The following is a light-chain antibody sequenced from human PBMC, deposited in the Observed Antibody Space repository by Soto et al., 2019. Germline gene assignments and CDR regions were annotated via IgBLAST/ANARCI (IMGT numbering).Light chain of an antibody. CDR3: CSYAGGTTSYVV. V-gene: IGLV2-23*01. CDR1: SSDVGSYNL. Sequence: SALTQPASVSGSPGQSITISCTGTSSDVGSYNLVSWYQQHPGKAPKLIIYEGIKRPSGVSNRFSASKSDNTASLTISGLQAEDESDYYCCSYAGGTTSYVVFGRGTKLTVL. J-gene: IGLJ2*01. CDR2: EGI.